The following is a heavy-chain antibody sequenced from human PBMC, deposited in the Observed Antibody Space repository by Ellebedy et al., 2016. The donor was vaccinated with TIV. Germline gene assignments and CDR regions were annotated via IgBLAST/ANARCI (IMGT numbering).Heavy chain of an antibody. CDR2: IIPIFGTA. CDR3: ARSYYYDSSGYYPHFDY. CDR1: GGTFSSYA. J-gene: IGHJ4*02. V-gene: IGHV1-69*13. Sequence: AASVKVSCKASGGTFSSYAISWVRQAPGQGLEWMGGIIPIFGTANYAQKFQGRVTITADESTSTAYMELSSLRSEDTAVYYCARSYYYDSSGYYPHFDYWGQGTLVTVSS. D-gene: IGHD3-22*01.